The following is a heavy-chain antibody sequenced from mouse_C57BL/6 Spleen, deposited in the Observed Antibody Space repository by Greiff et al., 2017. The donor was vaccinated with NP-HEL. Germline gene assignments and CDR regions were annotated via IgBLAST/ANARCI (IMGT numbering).Heavy chain of an antibody. CDR1: GFTFSDYG. Sequence: EVKLMESGGGLVKPGGSLKLSCAASGFTFSDYGMHWVRQAPEKGLEWVAYISSGSSTIYYADTVKGRFTISRDNAKNTLFLQMNSLRSEDTTMYYCARGLLLRYYYAMDYWGQGTSVTVSS. V-gene: IGHV5-17*01. D-gene: IGHD1-1*01. CDR2: ISSGSSTI. CDR3: ARGLLLRYYYAMDY. J-gene: IGHJ4*01.